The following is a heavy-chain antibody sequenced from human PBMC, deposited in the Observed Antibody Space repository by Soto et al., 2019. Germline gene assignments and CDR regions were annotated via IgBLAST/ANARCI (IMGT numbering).Heavy chain of an antibody. CDR2: INYRWTT. V-gene: IGHV4-39*01. J-gene: IGHJ4*02. Sequence: QLQLQESGPGVVKPSETLSLTCSVSGGSISSSGYYWVWIRQPPGKGLEWIGSINYRWTTYYTSSLKSRLTLSLDSSKTQFSLKLTSVTAADTAGYFCARLVNEYSNDFDYWGQGIPVVVSS. CDR1: GGSISSSGYY. D-gene: IGHD1-1*01. CDR3: ARLVNEYSNDFDY.